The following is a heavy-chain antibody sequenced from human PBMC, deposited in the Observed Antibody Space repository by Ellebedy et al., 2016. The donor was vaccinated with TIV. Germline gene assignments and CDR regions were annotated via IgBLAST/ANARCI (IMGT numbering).Heavy chain of an antibody. D-gene: IGHD3-10*01. V-gene: IGHV3-23*01. CDR3: AKRVTMVRGVITYYHYAMDV. CDR1: GFTFSNFA. CDR2: IRGSGAGT. Sequence: GESLKISCAASGFTFSNFAMSWVRLAPGKGLEWVSTIRGSGAGTYSADSVKGRFTISRDNSKNTLYLQMNSLRVEDTAVYYCAKRVTMVRGVITYYHYAMDVWGQGTTVTVSS. J-gene: IGHJ6*02.